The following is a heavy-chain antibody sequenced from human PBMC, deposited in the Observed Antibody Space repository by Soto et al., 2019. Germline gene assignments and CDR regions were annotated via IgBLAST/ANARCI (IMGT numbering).Heavy chain of an antibody. Sequence: QVKLVQSGGEVKKRGASVKISCKASGYTFSSYGISWVRKAPGQGLEWMGWISAYNGNTNNAQKLQGRVTMTTDTSTSTAYMELRSLRSDDTAIYYCARTVNEWLRGLEWGQGTLVTVSS. CDR1: GYTFSSYG. CDR3: ARTVNEWLRGLE. D-gene: IGHD3-3*01. V-gene: IGHV1-18*01. CDR2: ISAYNGNT. J-gene: IGHJ4*02.